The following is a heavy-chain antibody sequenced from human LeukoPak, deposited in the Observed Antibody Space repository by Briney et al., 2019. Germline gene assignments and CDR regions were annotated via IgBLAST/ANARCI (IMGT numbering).Heavy chain of an antibody. V-gene: IGHV4-4*07. CDR2: IYTSGST. CDR1: GGSISSYY. D-gene: IGHD6-13*01. CDR3: ARERGSRRRAEFDY. Sequence: PSETLSLTCTVSGGSISSYYWSWIRQPAGKGLEWIGRIYTSGSTNYNPSLKSRVTMSVDTSKNQFSLKLSSVTAADTAVYYCARERGSRRRAEFDYWGQGTLVTVSS. J-gene: IGHJ4*02.